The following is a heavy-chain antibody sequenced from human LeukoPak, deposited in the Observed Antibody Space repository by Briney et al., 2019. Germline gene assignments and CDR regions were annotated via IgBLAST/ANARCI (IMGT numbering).Heavy chain of an antibody. V-gene: IGHV3-23*01. CDR1: GFTFSSYS. Sequence: PGGSLRLSCAASGFTFSSYSMTWVRQAPAKGLEWVSAISGSGDSTYYADSVRGRFTISRDNSKNTLYLQMNSLRAEDTAVYYCSKGRTVTGTLALDYWGQGTLVTVSS. J-gene: IGHJ4*02. CDR2: ISGSGDST. D-gene: IGHD6-19*01. CDR3: SKGRTVTGTLALDY.